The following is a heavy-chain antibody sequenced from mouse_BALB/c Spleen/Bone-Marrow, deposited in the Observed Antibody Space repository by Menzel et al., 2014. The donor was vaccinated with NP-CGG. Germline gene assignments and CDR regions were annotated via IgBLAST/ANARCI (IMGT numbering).Heavy chain of an antibody. J-gene: IGHJ4*01. CDR1: GFTFSSSY. D-gene: IGHD2-3*01. V-gene: IGHV1-66*01. Sequence: VQGVESGAELVKPGASVKLSCKTSGFTFSSSYISWLKQKPGQSLEWIAWIYAGTGGTSYNQKFTGKAQLTVDTSSSTAYMQFSSLTTEDSAVYYCARNFDGYYYAMDYWGRGTSVTVSS. CDR2: IYAGTGGT. CDR3: ARNFDGYYYAMDY.